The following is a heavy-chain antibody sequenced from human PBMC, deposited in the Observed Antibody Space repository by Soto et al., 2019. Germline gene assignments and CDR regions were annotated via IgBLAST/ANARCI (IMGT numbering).Heavy chain of an antibody. D-gene: IGHD2-2*01. V-gene: IGHV3-30*18. CDR3: AKSSLVVPAAMGSAFDI. Sequence: GGSLRLSCAASGFTFSSYGMHWVRQAPGKGLEWVAVISYDGSNKYYADSVKGRFTISRDNSKNTLYLQMNSLRAEDTAVYYCAKSSLVVPAAMGSAFDIWGQGTMVTVSS. CDR1: GFTFSSYG. J-gene: IGHJ3*02. CDR2: ISYDGSNK.